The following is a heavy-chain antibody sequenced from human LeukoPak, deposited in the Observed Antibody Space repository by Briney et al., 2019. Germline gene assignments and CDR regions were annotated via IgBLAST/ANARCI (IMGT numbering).Heavy chain of an antibody. CDR1: KFTFSSYD. CDR2: ISYDGSNN. J-gene: IGHJ3*02. V-gene: IGHV3-30*18. CDR3: AKVSCSGGSCYPWSAFDI. D-gene: IGHD2-15*01. Sequence: PGGSLRLSCADSKFTFSSYDIHWVRQAPGKGLEWVAVISYDGSNNYYADSVKGRFTIPRDNSKNTLYLQMNGLRAEDTAVHYCAKVSCSGGSCYPWSAFDIWGQGTMVTVSS.